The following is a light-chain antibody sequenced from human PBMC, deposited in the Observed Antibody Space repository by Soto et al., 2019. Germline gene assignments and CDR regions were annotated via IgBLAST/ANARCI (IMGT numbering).Light chain of an antibody. CDR3: ETWDSNIHWV. J-gene: IGLJ3*02. V-gene: IGLV4-60*02. CDR2: LEGSGSY. Sequence: QLVLTQSSSASASLGSSVKLTCTLSSGHSSYIIAWHQQQPGKAPRYLMKLEGSGSYNKGSGVPDRFSGSSSGADHYLTISNLQFEDEADYYCETWDSNIHWVFGGGTKLTVL. CDR1: SGHSSYI.